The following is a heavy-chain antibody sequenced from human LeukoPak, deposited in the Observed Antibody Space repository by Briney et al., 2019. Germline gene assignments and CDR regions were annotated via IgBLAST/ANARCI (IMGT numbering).Heavy chain of an antibody. V-gene: IGHV3-23*01. CDR1: EFTFSKFP. Sequence: GGSLRLSCAASEFTFSKFPMGWVRQAPGRGLEWVSAISASGDVTFHADSVKGRFTISRDNSRNTLYLQMNSLKPEDTAVYYCASSNEFYYDTSTYVDYWGQGTLVTVSS. CDR3: ASSNEFYYDTSTYVDY. CDR2: ISASGDVT. J-gene: IGHJ4*02. D-gene: IGHD3-22*01.